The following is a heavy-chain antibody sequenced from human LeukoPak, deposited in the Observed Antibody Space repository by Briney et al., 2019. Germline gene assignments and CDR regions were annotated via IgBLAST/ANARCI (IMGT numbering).Heavy chain of an antibody. CDR2: TSGGGGST. CDR3: AKDQTGYSSGWPYYFDD. CDR1: GFTFSSYA. D-gene: IGHD6-19*01. Sequence: PGGSLRLSCAASGFTFSSYAMSWVRQAPGKGLEWVSATSGGGGSTYYADSVKGRFTISRDNSKNTLYLQMTSLRAEDTAVYYCAKDQTGYSSGWPYYFDDWGQGTLVTVSS. V-gene: IGHV3-23*01. J-gene: IGHJ4*02.